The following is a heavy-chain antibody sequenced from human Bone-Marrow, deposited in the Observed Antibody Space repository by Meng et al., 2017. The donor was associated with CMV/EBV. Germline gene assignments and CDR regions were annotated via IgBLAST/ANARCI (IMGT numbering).Heavy chain of an antibody. D-gene: IGHD3-3*01. CDR2: VNTDGSST. CDR3: AKDKDDFWSGYHLDY. Sequence: GESLKISCAVSGFTFSSYWMHWVRQAPGEGLVWVSRVNTDGSSTNYADSVKGRFTISRDNARNTLYLQMNSLRAEDTAVYYCAKDKDDFWSGYHLDYWGQGTLVTVSS. V-gene: IGHV3-74*01. CDR1: GFTFSSYW. J-gene: IGHJ4*02.